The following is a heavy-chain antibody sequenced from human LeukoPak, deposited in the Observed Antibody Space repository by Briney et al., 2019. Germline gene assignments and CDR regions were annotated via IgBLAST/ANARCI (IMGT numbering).Heavy chain of an antibody. D-gene: IGHD3-16*01. CDR2: ISAYNGYT. V-gene: IGHV1-18*04. CDR1: GFTFTSHG. CDR3: ARDSSDFIVFTFQGQRRGFDF. J-gene: IGHJ4*02. Sequence: ASVRVSCKASGFTFTSHGISWVRQAPGQWLEWMGWISAYNGYTKNAQKFQDRVIMTRDTSTSTAYLELRGLRSDDTAVYYCARDSSDFIVFTFQGQRRGFDFWGQGTLVTVSS.